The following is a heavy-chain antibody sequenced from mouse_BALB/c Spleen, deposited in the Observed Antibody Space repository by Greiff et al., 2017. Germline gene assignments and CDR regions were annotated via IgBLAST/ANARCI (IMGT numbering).Heavy chain of an antibody. CDR1: GYTFTDYE. J-gene: IGHJ4*01. Sequence: QVQLQQSGAELVRPGASVTLSCTASGYTFTDYEMHWVKQTPVHGLEWIGAIDPETGGTDYTQKFKGKATLTADKSSSTAYMEIRRLTSEDSAVYYCTRRSIYGGYCAMDDWGQGTAVTVSS. CDR2: IDPETGGT. CDR3: TRRSIYGGYCAMDD. V-gene: IGHV1-15*01. D-gene: IGHD1-1*02.